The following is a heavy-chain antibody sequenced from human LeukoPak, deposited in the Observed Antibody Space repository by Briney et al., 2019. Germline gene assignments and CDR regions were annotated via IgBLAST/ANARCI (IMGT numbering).Heavy chain of an antibody. D-gene: IGHD2-2*01. CDR1: GYTFTGYY. V-gene: IGHV1-2*02. J-gene: IGHJ4*03. CDR3: ARVLRGGYCSSTSCYPRGPFDY. Sequence: GASVKVSCKASGYTFTGYYMHWVRQAPGQGLEWMGWINPNSGGTNYAQKFQGRVTMTRDTSISTAYMELSRLRSDDTAVYYCARVLRGGYCSSTSCYPRGPFDYWGQGTMVTVSS. CDR2: INPNSGGT.